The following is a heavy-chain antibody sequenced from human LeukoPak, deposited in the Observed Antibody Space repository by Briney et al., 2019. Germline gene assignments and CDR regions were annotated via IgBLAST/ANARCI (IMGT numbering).Heavy chain of an antibody. Sequence: GGSLRLSCAASGFTFSSYGMHWVRQAPGKGLEWVAVISYDGSNKYYADSVKGRFTISRDNSKNTLYLQMNSLRAEDTAVYYCAKNYRGVATTRFDYWGQGTLVTVSS. CDR2: ISYDGSNK. CDR3: AKNYRGVATTRFDY. V-gene: IGHV3-30*18. CDR1: GFTFSSYG. D-gene: IGHD5-12*01. J-gene: IGHJ4*02.